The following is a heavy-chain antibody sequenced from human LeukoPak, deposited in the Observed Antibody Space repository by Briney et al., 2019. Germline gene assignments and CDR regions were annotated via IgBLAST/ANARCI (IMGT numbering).Heavy chain of an antibody. V-gene: IGHV3-9*01. J-gene: IGHJ4*02. CDR3: AKASGPGIASTGHPYY. Sequence: GGSLRLSCAASGFTVSSNYMSWVRQAPGKGLEWVSGINWNSGSIGYADSVKGRFTISRDNAKNSLYLQMNSLRAEDTALYYCAKASGPGIASTGHPYYWGQGTLVTVSS. D-gene: IGHD6-13*01. CDR2: INWNSGSI. CDR1: GFTVSSNY.